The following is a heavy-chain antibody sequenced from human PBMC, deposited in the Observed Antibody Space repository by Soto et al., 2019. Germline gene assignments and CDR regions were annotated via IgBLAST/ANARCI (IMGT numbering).Heavy chain of an antibody. V-gene: IGHV3-23*01. Sequence: AGSLRLSCGGSGCTSSTCAMSWVRQAQGKWLECVSAISASGGSRYYADSVKGRFTISRDNSKNTRYLQMNSLRAEDTAVYYCAKGSNYYGPGSYDNDSWGEGT. CDR2: ISASGGSR. J-gene: IGHJ4*02. D-gene: IGHD3-10*01. CDR1: GCTSSTCA. CDR3: AKGSNYYGPGSYDNDS.